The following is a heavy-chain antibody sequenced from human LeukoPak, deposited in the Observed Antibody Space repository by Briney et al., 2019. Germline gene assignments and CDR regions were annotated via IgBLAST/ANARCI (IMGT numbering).Heavy chain of an antibody. D-gene: IGHD4-17*01. CDR3: ARDLTGTTVTTVSNY. V-gene: IGHV3-48*01. CDR1: GFTFSSYS. J-gene: IGHJ4*02. CDR2: ISSSSSTT. Sequence: GGSLRLSCAASGFTFSSYSMNWVRQAPGKGLEWVSYISSSSSTTHYADSVKGRFTISRDNSKNTLYLQMNSLRAEDTAVYYCARDLTGTTVTTVSNYWGQGTLVTVSS.